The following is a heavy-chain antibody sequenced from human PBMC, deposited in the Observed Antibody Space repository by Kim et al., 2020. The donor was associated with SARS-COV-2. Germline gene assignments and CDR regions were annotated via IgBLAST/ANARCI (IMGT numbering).Heavy chain of an antibody. J-gene: IGHJ6*02. CDR1: GFTFSSYG. CDR2: IWYDESNK. V-gene: IGHV3-33*08. Sequence: GGSLRLSCAASGFTFSSYGMHWVRQAPGKGLQWVAVIWYDESNKYYADSVKGRFTISRDNSKNTLYLQMNSLRAEDTAVYYCARDGGYSYGDSNYYYYGMDVWGQGTTVTVSS. D-gene: IGHD5-18*01. CDR3: ARDGGYSYGDSNYYYYGMDV.